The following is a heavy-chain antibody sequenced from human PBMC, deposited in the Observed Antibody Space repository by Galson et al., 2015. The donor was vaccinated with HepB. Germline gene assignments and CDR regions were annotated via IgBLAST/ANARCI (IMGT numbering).Heavy chain of an antibody. D-gene: IGHD6-13*01. CDR1: GFTFSTYA. J-gene: IGHJ4*02. CDR3: AKQSSNWCYFDY. V-gene: IGHV3-23*01. CDR2: ISGSDRTT. Sequence: SLRLSCAASGFTFSTYAMSWVRQPPGMGLEWVSAISGSDRTTYYADSVKGRFTISRDSSKNTLYLQMNSLKVEDTAIYYCAKQSSNWCYFDYWGQGTLVTVSS.